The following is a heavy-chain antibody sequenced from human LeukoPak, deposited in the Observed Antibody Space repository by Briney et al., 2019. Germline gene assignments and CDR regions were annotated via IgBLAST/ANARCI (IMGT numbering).Heavy chain of an antibody. CDR1: GFTFSSYV. J-gene: IGHJ4*02. CDR2: IRYDENNK. Sequence: GGALRLSCAASGFTFSSYVMHSVRQAPGKGLEWVAFIRYDENNKYYADSVKGRFTVSRDNSKNTLYLQMNSLRTEDTAVYYCGKWDQDDYWGQGTLVTVSS. D-gene: IGHD1-26*01. V-gene: IGHV3-30*02. CDR3: GKWDQDDY.